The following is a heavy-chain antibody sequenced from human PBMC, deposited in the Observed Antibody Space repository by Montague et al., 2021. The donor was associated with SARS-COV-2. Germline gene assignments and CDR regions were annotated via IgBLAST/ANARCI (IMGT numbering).Heavy chain of an antibody. Sequence: SETLSLTCAVSGGSISSSNWWSWVRQPPGKGLEWIGEIYHSGSTNYNLSLKSRVTISVDKSKNQFSLKLSSVTAADTAVYYCASRGAGWFGSNPERFDYWGQGTLFTVSS. J-gene: IGHJ4*02. CDR1: GGSISSSNW. CDR2: IYHSGST. CDR3: ASRGAGWFGSNPERFDY. V-gene: IGHV4-4*02. D-gene: IGHD3-10*01.